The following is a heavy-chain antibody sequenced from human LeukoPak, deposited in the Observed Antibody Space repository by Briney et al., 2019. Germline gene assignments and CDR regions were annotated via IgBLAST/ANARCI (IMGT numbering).Heavy chain of an antibody. CDR3: ARGLLWLF. CDR2: IKQDGSEK. Sequence: GGSLRLSCAASGFPFSSYWMIWVRQAPGKGLEWVANIKQDGSEKYYVDSVKGRFTISRDNAKNSVYLQMNSLRVEDTAVYYCARGLLWLFGGQGTLVTVSS. V-gene: IGHV3-7*01. CDR1: GFPFSSYW. J-gene: IGHJ4*02. D-gene: IGHD3-10*01.